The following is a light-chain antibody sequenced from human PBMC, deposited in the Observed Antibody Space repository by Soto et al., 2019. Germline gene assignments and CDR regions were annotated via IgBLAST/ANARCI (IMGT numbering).Light chain of an antibody. V-gene: IGLV1-44*01. Sequence: QSVLTQPPSASATPGQRVAISCSGSSSNIGNYPVNWYQQLPGTAPKLLIHTATQRPSGVPDRFSGSKSGTSASLAISGLQSEDEADYYCQSYDRRLTAYVFGTGTKLTVL. CDR3: QSYDRRLTAYV. CDR1: SSNIGNYP. CDR2: TAT. J-gene: IGLJ1*01.